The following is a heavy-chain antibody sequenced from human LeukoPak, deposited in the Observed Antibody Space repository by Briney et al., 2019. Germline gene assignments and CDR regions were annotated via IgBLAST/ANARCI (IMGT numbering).Heavy chain of an antibody. Sequence: PSETLSLTCAVYGGSFSGYYWSWIRQPPGKGLEWIGEINHSGSTNYNPSLKSRVTISVDTSKNQFSLKLSSVAAADTAVYYCARAVILWFGEFYGMDVWGQGTTVTVSS. V-gene: IGHV4-34*01. D-gene: IGHD3-10*01. CDR2: INHSGST. J-gene: IGHJ6*02. CDR3: ARAVILWFGEFYGMDV. CDR1: GGSFSGYY.